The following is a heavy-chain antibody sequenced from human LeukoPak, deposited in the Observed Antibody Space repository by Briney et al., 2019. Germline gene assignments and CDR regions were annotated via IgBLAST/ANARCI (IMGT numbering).Heavy chain of an antibody. CDR2: IIPIFGTA. D-gene: IGHD7-27*01. Sequence: SSVKVSCKVSGGTFNSYAISWVRQAPGQGLEWMGRIIPIFGTANYAPKFQGRVTITTDESTSTAYMELSSLRSEDTAVYYCARTKLGIGGGYFDYWGQGTLVTVSS. V-gene: IGHV1-69*05. CDR3: ARTKLGIGGGYFDY. CDR1: GGTFNSYA. J-gene: IGHJ4*02.